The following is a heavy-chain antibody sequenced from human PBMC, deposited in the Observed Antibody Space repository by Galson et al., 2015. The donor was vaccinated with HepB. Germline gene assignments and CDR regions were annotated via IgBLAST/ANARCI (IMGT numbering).Heavy chain of an antibody. Sequence: SVKVSCKVSGYTLTELSMHWVRQAPGQGLEWMGWISAYNGNTNYAQKLQGRVTMTTDTSTSTAYMELRSLRSDDTAVYYCARRSYDYIWGSYRPYYFDYWGQGTLVTVSS. CDR3: ARRSYDYIWGSYRPYYFDY. CDR1: GYTLTELS. V-gene: IGHV1-18*01. CDR2: ISAYNGNT. J-gene: IGHJ4*02. D-gene: IGHD3-16*02.